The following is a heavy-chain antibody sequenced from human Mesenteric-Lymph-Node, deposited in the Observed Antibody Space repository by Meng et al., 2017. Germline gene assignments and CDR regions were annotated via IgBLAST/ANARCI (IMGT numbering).Heavy chain of an antibody. CDR2: ISYDGSNK. J-gene: IGHJ4*02. V-gene: IGHV3-30*04. D-gene: IGHD3-10*01. Sequence: GSLRLSCAASGFTFSSYAMSWVRQAPGKGLEGVAVISYDGSNKYYADSVKGRFTISRDNSKNTLYLQMNSLRAEDTAVYYCARARYYYGSGILWGQGTLVTVSS. CDR3: ARARYYYGSGIL. CDR1: GFTFSSYA.